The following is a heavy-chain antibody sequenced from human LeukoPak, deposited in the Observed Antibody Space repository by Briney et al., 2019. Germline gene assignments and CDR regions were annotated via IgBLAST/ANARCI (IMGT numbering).Heavy chain of an antibody. Sequence: GGSLRLSCAASGSTFSSYAMHWVRQAPGKGLEWVSSVNWSPGSEAYADSVKGRFTISRDNAKNSLYLQMNNLRIEDTALYYCVKDSAGDASDWLDSWGQGTLVTISS. V-gene: IGHV3-9*01. CDR3: VKDSAGDASDWLDS. D-gene: IGHD5-24*01. CDR2: VNWSPGSE. CDR1: GSTFSSYA. J-gene: IGHJ5*01.